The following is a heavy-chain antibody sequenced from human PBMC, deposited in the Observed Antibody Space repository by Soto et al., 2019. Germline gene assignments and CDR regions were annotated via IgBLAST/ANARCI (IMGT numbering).Heavy chain of an antibody. J-gene: IGHJ6*02. CDR2: IVVGSDNT. CDR3: AAXPSFWQNYYYGAMDV. V-gene: IGHV1-58*02. Sequence: SVRVSCKTSGFTFTSSAIQWVRQARGQRLEWIGWIVVGSDNTNYAQKFQERVTITRDLSTNTIYMDLSGLRSEDTAVYYCAAXPSFWQNYYYGAMDVWGQGTTVTVSS. CDR1: GFTFTSSA.